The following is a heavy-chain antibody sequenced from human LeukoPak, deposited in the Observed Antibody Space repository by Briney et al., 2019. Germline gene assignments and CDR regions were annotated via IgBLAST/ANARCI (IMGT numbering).Heavy chain of an antibody. CDR3: ARDGYSSSWSPGYYFDY. V-gene: IGHV1-18*01. CDR2: ISAYNGNT. CDR1: GYTFTSYG. D-gene: IGHD6-13*01. Sequence: ASVKVSCKASGYTFTSYGISWVRQAPGQGLEWMGWISAYNGNTNYAQKLQGRVTMTTDTSTSTAYMELRSLRSDDTAVYYCARDGYSSSWSPGYYFDYWGQGTLVTVSS. J-gene: IGHJ4*02.